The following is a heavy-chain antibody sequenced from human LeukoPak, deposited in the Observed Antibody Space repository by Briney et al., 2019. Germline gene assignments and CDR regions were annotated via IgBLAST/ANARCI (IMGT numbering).Heavy chain of an antibody. CDR2: IIPIFGTA. J-gene: IGHJ6*03. V-gene: IGHV1-69*05. D-gene: IGHD3/OR15-3a*01. CDR1: GGTFSSYA. Sequence: GASVKVSCKASGGTFSSYAISWVRQAPGQGLEWMGGIIPIFGTASYAQKFQGRVTITTDESTSTAYMELSSLRSEDTAVYYCARNNLDAYYYYMDVWGKGTTVTVSS. CDR3: ARNNLDAYYYYMDV.